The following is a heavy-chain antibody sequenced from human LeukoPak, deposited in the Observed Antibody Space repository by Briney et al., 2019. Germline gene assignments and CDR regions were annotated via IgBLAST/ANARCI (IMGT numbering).Heavy chain of an antibody. Sequence: GGSLRLSCAASGFTFSSYNMNWVRQAPGKGLEWVSYISSSSSTIYYADSVKGRFTISRDTAKNSLYLQMNSLRVEDTAVYYCARGGAARPDFWGQGTLVTVSS. CDR3: ARGGAARPDF. CDR2: ISSSSSTI. V-gene: IGHV3-48*01. D-gene: IGHD6-6*01. J-gene: IGHJ4*02. CDR1: GFTFSSYN.